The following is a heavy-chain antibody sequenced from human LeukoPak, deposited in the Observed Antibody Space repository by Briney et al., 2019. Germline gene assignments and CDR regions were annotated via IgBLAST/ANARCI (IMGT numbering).Heavy chain of an antibody. CDR2: INPNSGGT. CDR3: ARDITMVRGESDN. D-gene: IGHD3-10*01. V-gene: IGHV1-2*02. J-gene: IGHJ4*02. Sequence: GASVKVSCKASGYTFTGYYMHWVRQAPGQGLEWMGWINPNSGGTNYAQKFQGRVTMTRDTSISTAYMELSRLRSDDTAVYYCARDITMVRGESDNWGQGTLVTVSS. CDR1: GYTFTGYY.